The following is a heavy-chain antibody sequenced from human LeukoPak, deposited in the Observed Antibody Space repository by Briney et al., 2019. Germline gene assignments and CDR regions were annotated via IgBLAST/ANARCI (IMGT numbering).Heavy chain of an antibody. J-gene: IGHJ5*02. Sequence: PSETLSLTCTVSGGSISSYYWSWIRQPPGKGLEWIGYIYYSGSTNYNPSLKSRVTISVDTSKNRFSLKLSSVTAADTAVYYCARGIVVVPAAIRRWWFDPWGQGTLVTVSS. CDR1: GGSISSYY. CDR2: IYYSGST. V-gene: IGHV4-59*01. CDR3: ARGIVVVPAAIRRWWFDP. D-gene: IGHD2-2*02.